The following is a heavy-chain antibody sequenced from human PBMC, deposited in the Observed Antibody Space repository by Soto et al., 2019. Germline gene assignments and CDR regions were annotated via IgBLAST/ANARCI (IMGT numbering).Heavy chain of an antibody. CDR1: GGSISSGGYY. V-gene: IGHV4-31*03. D-gene: IGHD6-6*01. J-gene: IGHJ5*02. Sequence: QVQLQESGPGLVKPSQTLSLTCTVSGGSISSGGYYWSWIRQHPGKGLEWIGYIYYSGSTYYNPSLKSRVTISVDTSKNQFSLKLSSVLAAATAVYYCARVDSAARRRRWFDPWGQGTLVTVSS. CDR2: IYYSGST. CDR3: ARVDSAARRRRWFDP.